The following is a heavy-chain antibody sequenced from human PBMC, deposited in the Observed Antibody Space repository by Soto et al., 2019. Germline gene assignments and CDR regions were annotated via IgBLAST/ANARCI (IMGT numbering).Heavy chain of an antibody. Sequence: EVQLVESGGGLVQPGGSLRLSCAATGFTFSTYWVHWVRQAPGKGLVWVSRINSDGSTTNYADSVKGRFTISRDNAKNTLYLQMNSLRAEDTAVCYCARGGGNSDWYSAFDIWGQGTMVTVSS. CDR2: INSDGSTT. CDR3: ARGGGNSDWYSAFDI. CDR1: GFTFSTYW. J-gene: IGHJ3*02. D-gene: IGHD6-19*01. V-gene: IGHV3-74*01.